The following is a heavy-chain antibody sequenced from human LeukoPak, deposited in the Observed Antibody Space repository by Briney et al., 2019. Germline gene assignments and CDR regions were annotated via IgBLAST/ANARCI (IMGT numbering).Heavy chain of an antibody. CDR3: ASLGYDYVWGSYRTIGDNWFDP. Sequence: SETLSLTCTVSGGSISSYYWSWIRQPAGKGLEWIGRIYTSGSTNYNPSLKSRVTISVDTSKNQFSLKLSSVTAADTAVYYCASLGYDYVWGSYRTIGDNWFDPWGQGTLVTVSS. V-gene: IGHV4-4*07. CDR1: GGSISSYY. CDR2: IYTSGST. D-gene: IGHD3-16*02. J-gene: IGHJ5*02.